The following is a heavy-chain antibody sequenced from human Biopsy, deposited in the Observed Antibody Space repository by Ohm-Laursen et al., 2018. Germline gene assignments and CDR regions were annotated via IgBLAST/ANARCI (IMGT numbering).Heavy chain of an antibody. CDR1: GFAFGYYG. D-gene: IGHD3-9*01. CDR3: ARDDDTTGHYMILNH. Sequence: SLRLSCAARGFAFGYYGLYWVRQAPGKGLEWVAVMWSDGTNNNYADSVKGRVTVSRDNSNNVLYLQMSSLRDEDSAVYYCARDDDTTGHYMILNHWGQGTLVTVSS. J-gene: IGHJ5*02. V-gene: IGHV3-33*07. CDR2: MWSDGTNN.